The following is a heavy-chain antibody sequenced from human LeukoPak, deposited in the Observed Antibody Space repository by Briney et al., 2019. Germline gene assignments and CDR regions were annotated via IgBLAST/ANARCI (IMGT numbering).Heavy chain of an antibody. CDR1: GYTFTGYY. D-gene: IGHD3-3*01. Sequence: ASVTVSCKASGYTFTGYYMHWVRQAPGQGLEWMGWINPDSGGTNYAQKFQGRVTMTRDTSITTAYMELSRLTSDDTAVYYCARDLGYSRRYYDFSDWGQGTLVTVSS. V-gene: IGHV1-2*02. J-gene: IGHJ4*02. CDR3: ARDLGYSRRYYDFSD. CDR2: INPDSGGT.